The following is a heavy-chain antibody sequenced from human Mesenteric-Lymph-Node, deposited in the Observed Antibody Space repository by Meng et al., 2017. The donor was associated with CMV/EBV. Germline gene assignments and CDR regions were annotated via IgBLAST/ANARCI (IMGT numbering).Heavy chain of an antibody. CDR2: ISGNGATT. V-gene: IGHV3-23*01. J-gene: IGHJ4*02. CDR3: GSRDCSDGVCSSFYDY. CDR1: GFTFSNYA. Sequence: GGSLRLSCAASGFTFSNYAMGWVRQAPGKGLEWVSDISGNGATTYYADSVKGRFTISRDNSKNTLFLQMNSLRAEDTAVFYCGSRDCSDGVCSSFYDYWGQGTLVTVSS. D-gene: IGHD2-8*01.